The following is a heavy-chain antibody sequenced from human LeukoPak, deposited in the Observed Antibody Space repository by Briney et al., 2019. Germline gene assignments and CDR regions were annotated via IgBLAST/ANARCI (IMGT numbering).Heavy chain of an antibody. D-gene: IGHD4-17*01. Sequence: SGRSLRLSCTASGFTFGDYAMSWVRQAPGKGLEWVGFIRSKAYGGTTEYAASVKGRFTISRDDSKSIAYLQMNSLKTEDTAVYYCTRGNYGDYNVWGKGTTVTISS. V-gene: IGHV3-49*04. CDR2: IRSKAYGGTT. J-gene: IGHJ6*04. CDR1: GFTFGDYA. CDR3: TRGNYGDYNV.